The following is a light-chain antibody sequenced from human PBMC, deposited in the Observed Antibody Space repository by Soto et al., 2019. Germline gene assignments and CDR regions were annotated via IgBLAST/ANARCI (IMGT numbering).Light chain of an antibody. CDR1: QSVGSNY. J-gene: IGKJ5*01. CDR3: QQYTNWPPNT. Sequence: EIVLTQSPGTLSLSPGERATLSCRASQSVGSNYLAWYQQKPGQAPRLLIYAASSRASDIPDRFSGSGSGTEFTLTISSLQSEDFAVYYCQQYTNWPPNTFGQGTRLEMK. V-gene: IGKV3-20*01. CDR2: AAS.